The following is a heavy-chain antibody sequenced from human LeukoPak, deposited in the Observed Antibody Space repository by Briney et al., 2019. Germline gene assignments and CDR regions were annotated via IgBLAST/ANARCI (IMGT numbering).Heavy chain of an antibody. CDR2: VRSDGISK. J-gene: IGHJ4*02. Sequence: PGGSLRLSCAASRFTFSSYGMHWVRQAPGKGLEWVAFVRSDGISKYYGDSVKGRFTISRDNSKNTLYLQMSSLRPEDTAVYYCAKDYYGSGTAFDYWGQGTLVTVSS. CDR1: RFTFSSYG. V-gene: IGHV3-30*02. D-gene: IGHD3-10*01. CDR3: AKDYYGSGTAFDY.